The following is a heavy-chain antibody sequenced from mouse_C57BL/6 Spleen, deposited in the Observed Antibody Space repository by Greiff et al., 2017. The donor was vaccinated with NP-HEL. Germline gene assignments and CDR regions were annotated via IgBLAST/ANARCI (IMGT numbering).Heavy chain of an antibody. V-gene: IGHV14-4*01. CDR3: TTDGTHWYFDV. D-gene: IGHD2-1*01. CDR2: IDPENGDT. J-gene: IGHJ1*03. CDR1: GFNIKDDY. Sequence: VHVKQSGAELVRPGASVKLSCTASGFNIKDDYMHWVKQRPEQGLEWIGWIDPENGDTEYASKFQGKATITADTSSNTAYLQLSSLTSEDTAVYYCTTDGTHWYFDVWGTGTTVTVSS.